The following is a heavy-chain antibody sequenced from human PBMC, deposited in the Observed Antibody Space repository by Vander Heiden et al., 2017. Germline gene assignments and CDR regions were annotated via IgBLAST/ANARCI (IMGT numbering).Heavy chain of an antibody. J-gene: IGHJ3*01. CDR2: ITGGGGT. V-gene: IGHV3-23*01. CDR1: GSTFRNFA. Sequence: EVQLLESGGDLVQPGESLRLSCAASGSTFRNFAMIGVRQAPGKGLEWVSAITGGGGTFYADSVKGRFTMSRDNSKNTLYLQMNSLRVEDTAVYFCAKDPNGDYVGAFDFWGQGTKVTVSS. D-gene: IGHD4-17*01. CDR3: AKDPNGDYVGAFDF.